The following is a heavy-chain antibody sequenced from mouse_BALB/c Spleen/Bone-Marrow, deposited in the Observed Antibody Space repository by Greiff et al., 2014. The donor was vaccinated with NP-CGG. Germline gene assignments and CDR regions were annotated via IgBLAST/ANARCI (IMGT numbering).Heavy chain of an antibody. V-gene: IGHV14-3*02. CDR3: ADLGDY. CDR2: IDPANGNT. Sequence: VQLQQSGAELVRPGASVKFSCSASGFNIKDTYIHWVKQRPEQGLEWIGRIDPANGNTKYDPKFQGKATVTADTSANTGYLQLSSLTSEDTAVYYCADLGDYWGQGTTLTVSS. J-gene: IGHJ2*01. CDR1: GFNIKDTY. D-gene: IGHD4-1*01.